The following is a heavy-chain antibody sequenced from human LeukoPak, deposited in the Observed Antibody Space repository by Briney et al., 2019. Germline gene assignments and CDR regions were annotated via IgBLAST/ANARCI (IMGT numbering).Heavy chain of an antibody. V-gene: IGHV3-23*01. Sequence: GGSLRLFCATCGFSFSSQAMSWLRQAPGKGLQWVSGIGASGGSTYYSDPVKGRFTISRDNSKNTLYLQMNSLRPEDTAVYYCAKAEGYDILTGLDYWGQGTPWTVSS. J-gene: IGHJ4*02. CDR3: AKAEGYDILTGLDY. D-gene: IGHD3-9*01. CDR2: IGASGGST. CDR1: GFSFSSQA.